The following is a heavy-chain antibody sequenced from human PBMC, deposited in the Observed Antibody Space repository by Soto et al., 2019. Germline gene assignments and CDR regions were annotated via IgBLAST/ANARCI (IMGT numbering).Heavy chain of an antibody. CDR3: ARDFGGYSWWYFDY. Sequence: EVQLVESGGGLVQPGGSLRLSCAASGFTFSSYWMSWVRQAPGKGLEWVANIKQDGSEKYYVDSVKGRFTISRDNAKNSLYLQMNSLRAEDTAVYYCARDFGGYSWWYFDYWGQGTLVTVSS. D-gene: IGHD3-16*01. CDR2: IKQDGSEK. J-gene: IGHJ4*02. CDR1: GFTFSSYW. V-gene: IGHV3-7*01.